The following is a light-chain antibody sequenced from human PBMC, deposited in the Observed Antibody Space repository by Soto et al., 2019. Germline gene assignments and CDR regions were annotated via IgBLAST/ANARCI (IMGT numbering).Light chain of an antibody. CDR1: ISNIGRNT. CDR3: AVWDDSLNGPA. CDR2: KND. V-gene: IGLV1-44*01. Sequence: QSVLTQSPSASGTPGQRVTISCSGSISNIGRNTVNWYQQFPGTAPKVLIYKNDRRPSGVPDRFSASKSGTSASLAISGLQSEDEADYYCAVWDDSLNGPAFGGGTKLTVL. J-gene: IGLJ2*01.